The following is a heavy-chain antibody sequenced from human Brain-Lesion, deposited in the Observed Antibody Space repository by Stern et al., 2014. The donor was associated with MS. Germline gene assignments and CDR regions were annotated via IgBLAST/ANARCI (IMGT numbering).Heavy chain of an antibody. D-gene: IGHD1-26*01. J-gene: IGHJ4*02. CDR3: ASNRGSGSFFDS. CDR2: MYHSGIP. V-gene: IGHV4-4*02. CDR1: GGSISSGNW. Sequence: QVQLQESGPGLVKPSGTLSLTCAVSGGSISSGNWWSWVRQSPGKRLEWIGEMYHSGIPNYNPSLERRVSISIDKSKNQFSLKVYSLTAADTAVYYCASNRGSGSFFDSWGQGSLVTVSS.